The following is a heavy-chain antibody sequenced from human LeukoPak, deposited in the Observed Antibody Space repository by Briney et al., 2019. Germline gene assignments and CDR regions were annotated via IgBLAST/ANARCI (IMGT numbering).Heavy chain of an antibody. CDR1: GGSINSGGYY. D-gene: IGHD4-23*01. CDR2: IYNSGSS. V-gene: IGHV4-30-4*08. J-gene: IGHJ1*01. CDR3: ARVSHDSGGVEYFQN. Sequence: SGTLSLTCTVSGGSINSGGYYWSWIRQHPGKGLEWIGYIYNSGSSYYNPSLKSRVIISVDTSKNQFSLKLRSVTAADTAVYYCARVSHDSGGVEYFQNWGQGTLVTVSS.